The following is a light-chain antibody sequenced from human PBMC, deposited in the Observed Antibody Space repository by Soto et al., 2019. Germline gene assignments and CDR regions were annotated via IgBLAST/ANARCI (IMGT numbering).Light chain of an antibody. CDR2: GGY. Sequence: DIVLTHSPGTVSLSPGERATLSCRASQSVGSRWLAWYQQKPGQAPRVLIYGGYNRATGSPDRFSGSGSGTDITLTISRLEPEDFAVYYYQQYYSSRTFGQGTKVEMK. CDR1: QSVGSRW. J-gene: IGKJ1*01. V-gene: IGKV3-20*01. CDR3: QQYYSSRT.